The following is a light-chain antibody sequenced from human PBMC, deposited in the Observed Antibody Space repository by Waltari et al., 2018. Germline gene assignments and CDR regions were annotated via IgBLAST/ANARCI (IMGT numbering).Light chain of an antibody. Sequence: QSALTQPASVSGSPGQSITISCTGTSSDVGSYNLVSRYQQHPGKAPKLMIYEGSKRPSGFSNRFSGSKSGNTASLTISGLQAEDEADYFCSSYAGSSTLYVFGTGTKVTVL. CDR3: SSYAGSSTLYV. CDR2: EGS. J-gene: IGLJ1*01. CDR1: SSDVGSYNL. V-gene: IGLV2-23*01.